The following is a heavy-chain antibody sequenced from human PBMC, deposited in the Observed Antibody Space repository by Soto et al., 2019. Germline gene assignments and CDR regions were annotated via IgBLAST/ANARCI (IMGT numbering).Heavy chain of an antibody. Sequence: ASVKVSCEACGYIFNKYGFNWVRQAPGQGLEWMGRISAFNGYTNFAQKFQGRVTLTTDTSTNTAYMELSSLRSDDTAIYYCARGRGAVIPAGNEDAFDVWGQGTMVTVSS. CDR1: GYIFNKYG. V-gene: IGHV1-18*01. CDR2: ISAFNGYT. J-gene: IGHJ3*01. CDR3: ARGRGAVIPAGNEDAFDV. D-gene: IGHD2-2*01.